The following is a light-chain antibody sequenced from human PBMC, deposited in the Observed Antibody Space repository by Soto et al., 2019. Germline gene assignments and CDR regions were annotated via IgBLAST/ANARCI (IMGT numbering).Light chain of an antibody. V-gene: IGKV1-27*01. CDR3: QKYDSPPRT. CDR1: QGISNY. CDR2: DAS. Sequence: DIQMTQSPSSLSAYVGDRVTITCRASQGISNYLAWYQQKPGKVPKLLIYDASTLHSGVPPRFSGSGSGTHFTLTISSLQPEDVATYYCQKYDSPPRTFGQGTNVEI. J-gene: IGKJ1*01.